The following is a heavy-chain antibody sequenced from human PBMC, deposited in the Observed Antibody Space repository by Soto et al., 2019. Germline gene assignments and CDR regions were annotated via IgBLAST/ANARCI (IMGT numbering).Heavy chain of an antibody. CDR1: GFTFTNYA. J-gene: IGHJ4*02. Sequence: EVQLLESGGGLVQPAGSLRLSCAASGFTFTNYAMGWVRQAPGKGLEWVSVVSSGGSTYYADSVTGRFTVSRDNSKNTLSLQMNSLRAEDTAVYYCAKRRGAGGHFDYWGQGALVTVSS. CDR2: VSSGGST. CDR3: AKRRGAGGHFDY. D-gene: IGHD2-15*01. V-gene: IGHV3-23*01.